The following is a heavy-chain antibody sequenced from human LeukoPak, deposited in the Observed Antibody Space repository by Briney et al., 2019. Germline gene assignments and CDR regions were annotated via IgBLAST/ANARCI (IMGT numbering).Heavy chain of an antibody. CDR2: ISAYTGNT. V-gene: IGHV1-18*01. J-gene: IGHJ4*02. CDR3: ARVVRELHLLDY. Sequence: ASVKVSCKASGYTFTTYGISWVRQAPGQGLEWMGWISAYTGNTNYAQNLQGRVTMTTDTSTSTAYMELRSLRSDDTAVYYCARVVRELHLLDYWGQGTLVTVSS. CDR1: GYTFTTYG. D-gene: IGHD3-10*01.